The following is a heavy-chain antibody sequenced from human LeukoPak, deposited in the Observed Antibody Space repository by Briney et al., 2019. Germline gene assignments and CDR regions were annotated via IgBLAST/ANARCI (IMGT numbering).Heavy chain of an antibody. V-gene: IGHV5-51*01. J-gene: IGHJ5*02. CDR1: GYCFTNYW. D-gene: IGHD2-2*01. Sequence: GESLKISCKGSGYCFTNYWIGWVRQTPGKGLELIGIIYPGDSDTTYSPYFQGQVTISADKSITTAYLQWSSLKASDTAMYYCARRSSTSWGFDPWGQGTLVTVSS. CDR2: IYPGDSDT. CDR3: ARRSSTSWGFDP.